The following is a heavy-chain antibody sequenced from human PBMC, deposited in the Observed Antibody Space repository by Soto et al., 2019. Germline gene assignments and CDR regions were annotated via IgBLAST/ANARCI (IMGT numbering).Heavy chain of an antibody. CDR1: GFNFRTYA. CDR3: TKRPMCAGDCWFFDD. V-gene: IGHV3-23*05. J-gene: IGHJ4*02. D-gene: IGHD2-21*02. Sequence: EVWLLESGGGSEQPGGSLRLSCAASGFNFRTYAMYWVRQAPGKGLEWVSAIDDANSAYYADSVKGRFIISRDNSRNTLYLQMDGLRVEDTAIYFCTKRPMCAGDCWFFDDWGQGILVTVSS. CDR2: IDDANSA.